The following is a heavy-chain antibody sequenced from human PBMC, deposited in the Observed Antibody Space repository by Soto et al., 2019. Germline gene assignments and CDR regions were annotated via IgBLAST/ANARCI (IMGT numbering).Heavy chain of an antibody. J-gene: IGHJ4*02. D-gene: IGHD4-17*01. Sequence: EVQLVESGGGLVKPGGSLRLSCAASGFTFSNAWMSWVRQAPGKGLEWVGRIKSKTDGGTTDYAAPVKGRFTISRDDSKNTLYLQMNSLKTEDTDVYYCTTDLDYVVFDYWGQGTLVTVSS. CDR3: TTDLDYVVFDY. CDR1: GFTFSNAW. CDR2: IKSKTDGGTT. V-gene: IGHV3-15*01.